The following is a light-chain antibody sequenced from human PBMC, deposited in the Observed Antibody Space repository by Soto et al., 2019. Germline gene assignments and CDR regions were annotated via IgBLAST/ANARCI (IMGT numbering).Light chain of an antibody. CDR2: EGN. Sequence: NFMLTQPHSVSESPWKTVTISCTRSSGSIASHYVQWYQQRPGSAPNTVIYEGNQRPSGVPDRFSGSIDSSSNSASLTISGLKTEDEADYYCQSYDSNNQGVFGGGTKLTVL. CDR3: QSYDSNNQGV. J-gene: IGLJ2*01. CDR1: SGSIASHY. V-gene: IGLV6-57*04.